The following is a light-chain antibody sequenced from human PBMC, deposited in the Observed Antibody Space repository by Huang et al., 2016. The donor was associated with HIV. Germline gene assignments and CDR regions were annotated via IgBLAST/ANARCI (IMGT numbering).Light chain of an antibody. CDR2: GAS. CDR1: QRVSIN. J-gene: IGKJ2*01. Sequence: EVVMTQSPATLSVSPGVSATLTCRASQRVSINVAWYQQNPGQAPRLLIYGASTRATGMPARFSGSGSGTEFSLTSSGLQSEDYAVYFCQQYDDWPPYTFGQGTKLEIK. V-gene: IGKV3-15*01. CDR3: QQYDDWPPYT.